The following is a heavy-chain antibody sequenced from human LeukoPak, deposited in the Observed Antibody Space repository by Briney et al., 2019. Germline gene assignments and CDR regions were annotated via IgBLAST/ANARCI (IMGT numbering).Heavy chain of an antibody. J-gene: IGHJ4*02. V-gene: IGHV3-48*01. CDR1: GFTFSSYS. D-gene: IGHD1-26*01. Sequence: GGSLRLSCAASGFTFSSYSMNWVRQAPGKGLEWVSYISSSSSTIYYADSVKGRFTISRDNAKNSLYLQMNSLRAEDTAVYYCARDRWELWEHFDYWGQGTLVTVSS. CDR2: ISSSSSTI. CDR3: ARDRWELWEHFDY.